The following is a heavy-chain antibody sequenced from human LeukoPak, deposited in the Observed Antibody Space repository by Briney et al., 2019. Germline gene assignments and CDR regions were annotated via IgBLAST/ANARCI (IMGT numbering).Heavy chain of an antibody. CDR2: ISTSGTT. D-gene: IGHD6-13*01. Sequence: ASETLSLTCTVSGDSISYYYWSWIRQPAGKGLEWIGRISTSGTTNYNPSLKSRVTMLVDTSKNQFSLKLSSVTAADTAVYYCARDVVAAAGTWDYWGQGTLVTVSS. V-gene: IGHV4-4*07. CDR1: GDSISYYY. J-gene: IGHJ4*02. CDR3: ARDVVAAAGTWDY.